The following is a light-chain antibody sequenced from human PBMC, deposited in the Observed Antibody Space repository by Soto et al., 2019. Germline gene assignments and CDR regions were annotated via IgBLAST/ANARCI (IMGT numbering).Light chain of an antibody. V-gene: IGKV1-33*01. J-gene: IGKJ4*01. CDR2: DAS. Sequence: DIQMTQSPSSLSASVGDRVVITCQASQDISNFLNWYQHKPGKAPKLLIYDASNLETGVPSRFSGGGFGTSFTFTISSLQPEDFATYYCQQFGNFAPLNFGGGTKVEIK. CDR3: QQFGNFAPLN. CDR1: QDISNF.